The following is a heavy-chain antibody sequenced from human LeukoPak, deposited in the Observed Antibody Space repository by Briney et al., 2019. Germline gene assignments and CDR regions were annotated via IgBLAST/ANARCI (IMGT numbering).Heavy chain of an antibody. V-gene: IGHV4-4*07. CDR1: GGSISSYY. J-gene: IGHJ5*02. Sequence: PSETLSLTCTVSGGSISSYYWSWIRQPAGKGLEWIARIYTCGSTNYNPPLKSRVTMSVDTSKTQFSLKLSSVTAADTAVYYCARDHSGRDWFDPWGQGTLVTVSS. CDR2: IYTCGST. CDR3: ARDHSGRDWFDP. D-gene: IGHD1-26*01.